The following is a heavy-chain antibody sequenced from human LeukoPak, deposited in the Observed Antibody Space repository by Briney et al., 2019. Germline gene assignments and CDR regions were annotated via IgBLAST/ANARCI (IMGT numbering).Heavy chain of an antibody. CDR3: ARAEFYFDSSGYYPFDL. CDR2: ISDSGDST. V-gene: IGHV3-23*01. J-gene: IGHJ4*02. Sequence: GGSLRLSCAASGFTFTTYAMSWVRQAPGQGLEWISTISDSGDSTYYADSVKGRFTISRDNSKNTLDLQVSSPRVEDTAMYYCARAEFYFDSSGYYPFDLWGQGTLVTVSS. CDR1: GFTFTTYA. D-gene: IGHD3-22*01.